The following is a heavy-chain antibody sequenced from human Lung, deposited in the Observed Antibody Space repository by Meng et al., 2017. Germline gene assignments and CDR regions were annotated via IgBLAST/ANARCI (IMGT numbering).Heavy chain of an antibody. CDR2: INHSGST. CDR3: ARGPTTMAHDFDY. Sequence: QQWGAGLFKLSETLSLTFVVSGGSFSDYYWSWIRRPPGKGREWIGEINHSGSTNYNPSLESRATISVDTSQNNISLKLSFGTAADSAVYYCARGPTTMAHDFDYWGQGTLVTVSS. D-gene: IGHD4-11*01. CDR1: GGSFSDYY. J-gene: IGHJ4*02. V-gene: IGHV4-34*01.